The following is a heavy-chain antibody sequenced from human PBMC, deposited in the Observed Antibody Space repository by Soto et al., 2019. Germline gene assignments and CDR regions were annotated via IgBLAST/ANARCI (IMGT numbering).Heavy chain of an antibody. CDR3: GSSHLFDYDFWSGDYYYYGMDV. V-gene: IGHV4-34*01. D-gene: IGHD3-3*01. J-gene: IGHJ6*02. CDR1: GGSFSGYY. CDR2: INHSGST. Sequence: SETLSLTCTVYGGSFSGYYWSWIRQPPGKGLEWIGEINHSGSTNYNPSLKGRVTISVYTSKNQFSLKLSSVTAADTAVYYCGSSHLFDYDFWSGDYYYYGMDVWGQGTTVTVSS.